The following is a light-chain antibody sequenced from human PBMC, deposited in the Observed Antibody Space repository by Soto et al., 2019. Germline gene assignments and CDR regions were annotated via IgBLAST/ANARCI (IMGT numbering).Light chain of an antibody. CDR1: QTVDSTY. CDR3: QQYDTSTPLYT. V-gene: IGKV3-20*01. J-gene: IGKJ2*01. CDR2: RAS. Sequence: EVVLTQSPGTLSLSPGERATLSCRASQTVDSTYFAWYQQKPGQAPRLLIYRASSRAAGVPDRFSGSGSGTDFTLTISKLDPEDFAVYYCQQYDTSTPLYTFGQGTKLDIK.